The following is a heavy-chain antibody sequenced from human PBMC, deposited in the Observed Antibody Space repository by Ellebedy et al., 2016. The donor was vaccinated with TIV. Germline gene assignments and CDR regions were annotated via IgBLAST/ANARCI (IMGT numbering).Heavy chain of an antibody. Sequence: AASVKVSCKASGYTFTDYYMHWVRQAPGQGLEWMGWISPNSGGTNYAQKFQGRVTMTRDTSISTAYMELSRLRSDDTAVYYCARDQVGATVSIWGQGTMVTVSS. CDR1: GYTFTDYY. V-gene: IGHV1-2*02. CDR2: ISPNSGGT. CDR3: ARDQVGATVSI. D-gene: IGHD1-26*01. J-gene: IGHJ3*02.